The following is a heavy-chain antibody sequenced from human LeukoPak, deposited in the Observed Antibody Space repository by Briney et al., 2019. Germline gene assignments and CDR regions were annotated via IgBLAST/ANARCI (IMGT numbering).Heavy chain of an antibody. J-gene: IGHJ3*02. CDR2: IYYSGST. Sequence: SETLSLTCTVSGGSVSSGSDYWSWIRQPPGKGLEWSGHIYYSGSTNYTPSLKRRVTISVDTSKNKLSLKLSSVTAADTAVYHCARSYSSSWSDAFDIWGQGPMVSVSS. V-gene: IGHV4-61*01. CDR1: GGSVSSGSDY. D-gene: IGHD6-13*01. CDR3: ARSYSSSWSDAFDI.